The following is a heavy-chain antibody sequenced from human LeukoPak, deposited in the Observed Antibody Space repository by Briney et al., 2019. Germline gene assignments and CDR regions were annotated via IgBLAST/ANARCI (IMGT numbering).Heavy chain of an antibody. CDR2: IYYSGST. V-gene: IGHV4-61*01. Sequence: SETLSLTCTVSGGSVNSGSHYWCWIRQPPGKGLEWIGYIYYSGSTNYNPSLKSRVTIPVDTSKNQFSLKLSSVTAADTAVYYCARAAPSIAVAGTPRWYFDLWGRGTLVTVSS. J-gene: IGHJ2*01. CDR1: GGSVNSGSHY. D-gene: IGHD6-19*01. CDR3: ARAAPSIAVAGTPRWYFDL.